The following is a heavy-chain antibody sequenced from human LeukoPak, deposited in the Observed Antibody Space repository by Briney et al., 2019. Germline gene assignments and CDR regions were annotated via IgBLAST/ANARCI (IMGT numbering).Heavy chain of an antibody. V-gene: IGHV1-8*01. Sequence: GASVKVSCKASGYTFTSYEIHWVRQASGRGLEWMGWMSPNSGDTGYAQKFQGRVTMTRNTSIGTAFLDLSSLTSDDTAVYYCARGLRGVVSRKNWFDSWGQGTLVTVSS. D-gene: IGHD3-10*01. CDR2: MSPNSGDT. CDR1: GYTFTSYE. J-gene: IGHJ5*01. CDR3: ARGLRGVVSRKNWFDS.